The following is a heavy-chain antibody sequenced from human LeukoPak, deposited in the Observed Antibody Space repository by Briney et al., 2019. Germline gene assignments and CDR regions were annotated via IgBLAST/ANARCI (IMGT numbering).Heavy chain of an antibody. CDR3: ARGGGIAARRNYFDY. Sequence: ASVKVSCKASGYTFTSYYMHWVRQAPGQGREWMGIINPSGGSTSYAQKFQGRVTMTRDTSTSTVYMELSSLRSEDTAVYYCARGGGIAARRNYFDYWGQGTLVTVSS. V-gene: IGHV1-46*01. J-gene: IGHJ4*02. D-gene: IGHD6-6*01. CDR2: INPSGGST. CDR1: GYTFTSYY.